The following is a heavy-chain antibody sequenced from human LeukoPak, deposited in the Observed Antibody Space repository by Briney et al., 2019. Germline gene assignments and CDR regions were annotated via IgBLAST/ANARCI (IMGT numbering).Heavy chain of an antibody. V-gene: IGHV3-21*01. CDR1: GFTFTTYA. J-gene: IGHJ1*01. CDR2: ISSSSSYI. CDR3: ARDRGAEYFQH. D-gene: IGHD3-16*01. Sequence: PGGSLRLSCAASGFTFTTYAMNWVRQAPGKGLEWVSSISSSSSYIYYADSVKGRFTISRDNAKNSLYLQMNSLRAEDTAVYYCARDRGAEYFQHWGQGTLVTVSS.